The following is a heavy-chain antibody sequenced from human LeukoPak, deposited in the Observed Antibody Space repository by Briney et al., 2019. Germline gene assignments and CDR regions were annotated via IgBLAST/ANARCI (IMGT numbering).Heavy chain of an antibody. D-gene: IGHD2-8*01. CDR3: ARSLGYCTNGVCYVRYYYYYYMDV. V-gene: IGHV4-39*07. CDR1: GGSISSSSYY. Sequence: PSETLSLTCTVSGGSISSSSYYWGWIRQPPGKGLEWIGSIYYSGSTYYNPSLKSRVTISADTSKNQFSLKLSSVTAADTAVYYCARSLGYCTNGVCYVRYYYYYYMDVWGKGTTVTVSS. CDR2: IYYSGST. J-gene: IGHJ6*03.